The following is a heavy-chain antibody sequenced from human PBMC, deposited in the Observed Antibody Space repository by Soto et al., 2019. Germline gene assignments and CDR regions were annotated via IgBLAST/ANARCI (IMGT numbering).Heavy chain of an antibody. CDR3: AREVLWSRYFDY. J-gene: IGHJ4*02. V-gene: IGHV3-30-3*01. Sequence: QVQLVESGGGVVQPGRSLRLSCAASGFIFSNYVMYWVRQAPGKGLEWVAFMSYDGTTKYYADSVKGRFTISRDNSKNTLYLQMNNLRPEDTGVYHCAREVLWSRYFDYWGQGTLVTVSS. CDR2: MSYDGTTK. D-gene: IGHD2-21*01. CDR1: GFIFSNYV.